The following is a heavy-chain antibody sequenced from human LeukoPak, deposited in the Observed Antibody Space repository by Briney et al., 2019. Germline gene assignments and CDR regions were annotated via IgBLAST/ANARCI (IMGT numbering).Heavy chain of an antibody. CDR2: TSGGSGST. Sequence: GGSLRLSCAACGFTFNTYAMGWVPQAPGKGLEGVSATSGGSGSTYYADSVKGGFTISRDNSNNTLYLQMNSLGAEDAAVYYCAKVWWSSSGSEDYWGQGTLVTVSS. D-gene: IGHD3-22*01. V-gene: IGHV3-23*01. CDR1: GFTFNTYA. CDR3: AKVWWSSSGSEDY. J-gene: IGHJ4*02.